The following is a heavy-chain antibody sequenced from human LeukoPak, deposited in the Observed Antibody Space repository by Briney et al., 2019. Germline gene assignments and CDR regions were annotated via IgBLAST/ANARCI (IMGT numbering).Heavy chain of an antibody. CDR1: EYTFTSYA. CDR2: INAGNGNT. CDR3: ARSLAYYYDSSGTFDY. J-gene: IGHJ4*02. D-gene: IGHD3-22*01. Sequence: GASVKVSCKASEYTFTSYAMHWVRQAPGQRLEWMGWINAGNGNTKYSQKFQGRVTITRDTSASTAYMELSSLRSEDTAVYYCARSLAYYYDSSGTFDYWGQGTLVTVSS. V-gene: IGHV1-3*01.